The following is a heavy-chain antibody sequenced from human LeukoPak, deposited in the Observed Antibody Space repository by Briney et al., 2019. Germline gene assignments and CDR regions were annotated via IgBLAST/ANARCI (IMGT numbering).Heavy chain of an antibody. J-gene: IGHJ4*02. CDR1: GGSISSGDYY. Sequence: SETLSLTCTVSGGSISSGDYYWSWIRQPPGKGLEWIGYIYYSGSTYYNPSLKSRVTISVDRSKNQFSLKLSSVTAADTAVYYCARAGQLGIIDYWGQGTLVTVSS. D-gene: IGHD6-6*01. V-gene: IGHV4-30-4*01. CDR3: ARAGQLGIIDY. CDR2: IYYSGST.